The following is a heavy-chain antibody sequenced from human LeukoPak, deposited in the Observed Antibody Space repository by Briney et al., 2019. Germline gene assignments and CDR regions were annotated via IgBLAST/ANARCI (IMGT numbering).Heavy chain of an antibody. Sequence: SETLSLTCAVYGGSFSGYYWSWIRQPPGRGLEWIGEINHSGSTNYNPSLKSRVTISVDTSKNQFSLKLSSVTAADTAVYYCAKAYYYMDVWGKGTTVTVSS. CDR1: GGSFSGYY. CDR3: AKAYYYMDV. J-gene: IGHJ6*03. V-gene: IGHV4-34*01. CDR2: INHSGST.